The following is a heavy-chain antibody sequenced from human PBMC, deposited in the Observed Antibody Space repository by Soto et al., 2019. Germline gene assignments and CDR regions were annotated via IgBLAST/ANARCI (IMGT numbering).Heavy chain of an antibody. Sequence: SVKVSCKASGGTFSSYAISWVRQAPGQGLEWMGGIIPIFGTANYAQKFQGRVTITADESTSTAYMGLSSLRSEDTAVYYCARDVRSSGYYLHYWGQGTLVTVSS. CDR2: IIPIFGTA. V-gene: IGHV1-69*13. CDR3: ARDVRSSGYYLHY. CDR1: GGTFSSYA. D-gene: IGHD3-22*01. J-gene: IGHJ4*02.